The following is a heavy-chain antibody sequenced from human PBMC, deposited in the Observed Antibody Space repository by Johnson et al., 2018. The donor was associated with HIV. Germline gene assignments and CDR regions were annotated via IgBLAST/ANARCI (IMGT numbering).Heavy chain of an antibody. J-gene: IGHJ3*01. V-gene: IGHV3-72*01. D-gene: IGHD1-26*01. CDR2: TRNKANSYTT. Sequence: LVESGGGLVQPGGSLRLSCAASGFTFSDHYMDWVRQAPGKGLEWVGRTRNKANSYTTEYAASVKGRFTISRDNSKNTLYLQMNSLRAEDTAVFYCAREGWELPRTGFDVWGLGTMVTVSS. CDR1: GFTFSDHY. CDR3: AREGWELPRTGFDV.